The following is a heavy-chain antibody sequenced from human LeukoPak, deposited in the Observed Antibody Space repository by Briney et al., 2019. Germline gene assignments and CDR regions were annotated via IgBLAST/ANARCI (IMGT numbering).Heavy chain of an antibody. D-gene: IGHD3-10*01. J-gene: IGHJ6*03. V-gene: IGHV3-9*03. Sequence: GGSLRLSCAASGFTFDDYAIHCVRQAPGKGLEGVSGISWNSGSIGYADSVKGRFTISRDNAKNSLYLQMNSLRTEDMALYYCAKASGRVYYYYMDVWGKGTTVTVSS. CDR3: AKASGRVYYYYMDV. CDR2: ISWNSGSI. CDR1: GFTFDDYA.